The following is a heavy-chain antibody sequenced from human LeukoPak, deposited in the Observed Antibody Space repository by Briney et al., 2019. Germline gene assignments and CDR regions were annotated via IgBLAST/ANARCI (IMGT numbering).Heavy chain of an antibody. CDR3: AKDKGREGDY. Sequence: GGSLRLSRAASVYSFRRYAMHWVPKAPGKGLEWVADMSSEGSEQLYADSVKGRFTISRDNSKNTVNLQMNSLRPGDTAVYYCAKDKGREGDYWGQGALVAVSS. CDR1: VYSFRRYA. CDR2: MSSEGSEQ. V-gene: IGHV3-30*18. J-gene: IGHJ4*02.